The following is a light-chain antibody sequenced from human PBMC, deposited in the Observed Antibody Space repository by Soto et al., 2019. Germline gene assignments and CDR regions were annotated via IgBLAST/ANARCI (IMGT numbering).Light chain of an antibody. CDR3: QQYGSSGT. CDR1: QSVSNNH. J-gene: IGKJ1*01. CDR2: GAS. Sequence: EIVLTQSPGTLSLSPGERATLSCRASQSVSNNHLAWYQQKPGQAPRLLIYGASKRANGIPDRFSGSGSGTDFTLTISRLEPEDFAVYYCQQYGSSGTFGQGSKV. V-gene: IGKV3-20*01.